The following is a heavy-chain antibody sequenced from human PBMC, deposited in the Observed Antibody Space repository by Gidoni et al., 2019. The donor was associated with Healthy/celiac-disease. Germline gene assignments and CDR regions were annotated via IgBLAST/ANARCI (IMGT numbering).Heavy chain of an antibody. V-gene: IGHV4-39*01. D-gene: IGHD3-16*01. CDR3: ARHARSYYDYVWGSYLGPLDY. J-gene: IGHJ4*02. Sequence: SIYYSGSTYYNPSLKSRVTISVDTSKNQFSLKLSSVTAADTAVYYCARHARSYYDYVWGSYLGPLDYWGQGTLVTVSS. CDR2: IYYSGST.